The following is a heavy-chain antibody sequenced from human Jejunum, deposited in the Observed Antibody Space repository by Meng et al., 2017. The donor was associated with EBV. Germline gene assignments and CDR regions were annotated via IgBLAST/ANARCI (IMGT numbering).Heavy chain of an antibody. CDR3: FDHAY. J-gene: IGHJ4*02. V-gene: IGHV3-15*01. Sequence: ELQLVESWGGLGPPGGSLRLSFVASGFTFSNAWMSWVRQAPGKGLEWVGRIKRKIDGEATDYAAPVKGRFTISRDDSKNTVYLQMNSLKTEDTAVYYCFDHAYWGQGTLVTVSS. CDR1: GFTFSNAW. CDR2: IKRKIDGEAT.